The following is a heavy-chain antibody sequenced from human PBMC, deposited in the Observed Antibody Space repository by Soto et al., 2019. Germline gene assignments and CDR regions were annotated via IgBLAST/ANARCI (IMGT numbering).Heavy chain of an antibody. CDR3: ARDPPTGDY. Sequence: QVQLVQSGAEVKKPGASVKVACKASGYTFTSLGFTWVRQAPGQGLEWVGWFSAYSGNIHYAQKFQGRVTMTTDTSTSTADMELRGLRSDDTAVHYCARDPPTGDYWGQGTLVTVSS. D-gene: IGHD4-17*01. CDR1: GYTFTSLG. J-gene: IGHJ4*02. CDR2: FSAYSGNI. V-gene: IGHV1-18*01.